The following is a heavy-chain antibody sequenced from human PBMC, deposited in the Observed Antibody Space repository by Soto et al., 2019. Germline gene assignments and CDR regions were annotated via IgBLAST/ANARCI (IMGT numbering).Heavy chain of an antibody. CDR3: ARSPSGIAAAGTGWFDP. CDR2: INPNSGGT. CDR1: GYTFTGYY. J-gene: IGHJ5*02. V-gene: IGHV1-2*02. Sequence: ASVKVSCKASGYTFTGYYMHWVRQAPGQGLEWMGWINPNSGGTNYAQKFQGRVTMTRDTSISTAYMELSRLRSDDTAVYYCARSPSGIAAAGTGWFDPWGQGTLVTVSS. D-gene: IGHD6-13*01.